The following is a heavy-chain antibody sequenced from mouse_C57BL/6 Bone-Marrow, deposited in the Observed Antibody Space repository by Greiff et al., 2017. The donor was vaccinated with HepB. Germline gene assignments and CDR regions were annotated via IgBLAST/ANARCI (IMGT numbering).Heavy chain of an antibody. D-gene: IGHD2-2*01. CDR2: IDPEDGDT. V-gene: IGHV14-1*01. Sequence: EVKLQESGAELVRPGASVKLSCTASGFNIKDYYMHWVKQRPEQGLEWIGRIDPEDGDTEYAPKFQGKATMTADTSSNTAYLQLSSLTSEDTAVYYCTTGGYYGYCYAMGYWGQGASVTVSS. CDR3: TTGGYYGYCYAMGY. CDR1: GFNIKDYY. J-gene: IGHJ4*01.